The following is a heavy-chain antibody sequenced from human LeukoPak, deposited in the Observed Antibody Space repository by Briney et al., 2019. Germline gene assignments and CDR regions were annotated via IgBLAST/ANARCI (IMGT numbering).Heavy chain of an antibody. D-gene: IGHD4-17*01. J-gene: IGHJ4*02. Sequence: GGSLRLSCAASGFSFDDYTMHWVRQAPGKGLEWVSLISWDGDNTYYADSVKGRFTISRDNSKNSLYLQMNSLRTEDTALYYCARAVFDYGFDYWGQGTLVTVSS. CDR3: ARAVFDYGFDY. V-gene: IGHV3-43*01. CDR2: ISWDGDNT. CDR1: GFSFDDYT.